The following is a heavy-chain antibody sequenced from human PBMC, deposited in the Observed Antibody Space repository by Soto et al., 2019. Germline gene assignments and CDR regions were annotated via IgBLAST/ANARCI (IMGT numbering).Heavy chain of an antibody. J-gene: IGHJ4*02. Sequence: EEQLVESGGDLVQPGGSLRLSCGASGFTVSNNYMSWVRQAPGKGLEWVSLIYSGGSTYYADAVKGRFTNSRDSSKNTLYLQIKSLRAEDTAMYYCAAYSHKGYWGQGTLVTVSS. D-gene: IGHD3-16*01. CDR1: GFTVSNNY. CDR2: IYSGGST. CDR3: AAYSHKGY. V-gene: IGHV3-66*01.